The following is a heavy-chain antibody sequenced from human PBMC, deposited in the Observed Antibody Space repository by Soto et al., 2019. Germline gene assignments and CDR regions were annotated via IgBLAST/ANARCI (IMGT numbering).Heavy chain of an antibody. J-gene: IGHJ6*02. Sequence: WGSLRLSCVASGFTFTNYWMTWVGQAPGKGLEWVANINKDGSEKNYVDSVKGRFTISRDSAHNSVSLQMNSLRAEDTALYYCGRDEVRNGVGVWGQGTTVTVSS. CDR1: GFTFTNYW. CDR2: INKDGSEK. CDR3: GRDEVRNGVGV. V-gene: IGHV3-7*01.